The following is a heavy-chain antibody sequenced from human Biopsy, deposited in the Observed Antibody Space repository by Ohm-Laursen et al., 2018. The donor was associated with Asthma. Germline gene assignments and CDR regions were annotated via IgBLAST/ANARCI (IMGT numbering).Heavy chain of an antibody. Sequence: SLRLSCTASGFTFRSYAMHWVRQAPGKGLEWVAVGGSYYDGGLKYYADSVNGRFTVSRDDSKNTLYLQMNSLRPDDTAVYYCARGEAVVVPAAIPGNWFDPWGQGTLVTVSS. V-gene: IGHV3-30-3*01. CDR3: ARGEAVVVPAAIPGNWFDP. CDR1: GFTFRSYA. J-gene: IGHJ5*02. D-gene: IGHD2-2*01. CDR2: GGSYYDGGLK.